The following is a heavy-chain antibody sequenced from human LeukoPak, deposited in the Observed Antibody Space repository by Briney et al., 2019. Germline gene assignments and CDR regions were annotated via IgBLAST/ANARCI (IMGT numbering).Heavy chain of an antibody. V-gene: IGHV3-7*01. D-gene: IGHD5-18*01. Sequence: GSLRLSCAASGFTFSKSWMNWVRQAPGKGLEWVANIKQDGSEKYYVDSVKGRFTISRDNAKNSLFLQMNSLGAEDTAVYYCAKNVNTAFLPSLDYWGQGTLVTVSS. CDR3: AKNVNTAFLPSLDY. J-gene: IGHJ4*02. CDR1: GFTFSKSW. CDR2: IKQDGSEK.